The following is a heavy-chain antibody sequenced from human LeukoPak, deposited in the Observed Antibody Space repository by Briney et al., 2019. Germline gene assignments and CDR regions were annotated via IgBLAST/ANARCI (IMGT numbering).Heavy chain of an antibody. CDR1: GFTFSSYE. Sequence: GGSLRLSCAASGFTFSSYEMNWVRQAPGKGLEWVSYISRSGRTIYYADSVKGRFTISRDNAKNSLYLQMNSLRAEDTAVYYCALIAAAGNGDYWGQGTLVTVSS. CDR3: ALIAAAGNGDY. CDR2: ISRSGRTI. D-gene: IGHD6-13*01. J-gene: IGHJ4*02. V-gene: IGHV3-48*03.